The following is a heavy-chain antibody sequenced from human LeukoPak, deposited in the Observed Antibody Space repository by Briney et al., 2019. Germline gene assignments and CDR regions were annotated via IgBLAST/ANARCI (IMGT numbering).Heavy chain of an antibody. Sequence: GASVKVSCKASGYTFTGYYMHWVRQAPGQGLEWMGWINPNSGGTNYAQKFQGRVTMTRDTSISTAYMELSRLRSDDTAVYYCARVMVVIGSSGDAFDIWGQGTMVTVSS. CDR3: ARVMVVIGSSGDAFDI. V-gene: IGHV1-2*02. CDR1: GYTFTGYY. D-gene: IGHD2-21*01. CDR2: INPNSGGT. J-gene: IGHJ3*02.